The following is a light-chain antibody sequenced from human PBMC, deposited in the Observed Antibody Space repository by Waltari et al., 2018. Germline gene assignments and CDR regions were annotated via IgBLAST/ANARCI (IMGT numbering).Light chain of an antibody. CDR2: DVN. CDR3: SSYAGSSIPVV. Sequence: QSALIQPASVSGSPGQSITISCTGTSSDVGGYNFVSWYQHHPGRAPNLMIYDVNKRPSGVSHRFSGSKSGDTASLTISGLLTEDEADYYCSSYAGSSIPVVFGGGTKLTVL. V-gene: IGLV2-23*02. J-gene: IGLJ2*01. CDR1: SSDVGGYNF.